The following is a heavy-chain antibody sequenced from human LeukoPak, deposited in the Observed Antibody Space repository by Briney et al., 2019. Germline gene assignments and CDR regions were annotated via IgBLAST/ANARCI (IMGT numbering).Heavy chain of an antibody. D-gene: IGHD4-17*01. CDR3: ARGRGEDYGGNRNYFDY. Sequence: PGGSLRLSCAASGFTFSGYGMHWVRQTPGKGLEWVAVIWYDGSKEYFADSVKGRFTISRDNSKNTFYLQMNSLRAEDTAVYYCARGRGEDYGGNRNYFDYWGQGTLVTVSS. J-gene: IGHJ4*02. V-gene: IGHV3-33*01. CDR2: IWYDGSKE. CDR1: GFTFSGYG.